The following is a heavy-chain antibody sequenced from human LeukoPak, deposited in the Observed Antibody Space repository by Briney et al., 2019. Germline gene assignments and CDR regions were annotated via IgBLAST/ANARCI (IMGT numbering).Heavy chain of an antibody. CDR2: IIPIFGTA. J-gene: IGHJ4*02. Sequence: EASVKVSCKASGGTFSSYAISWVRQAPGQGLEWMGGIIPIFGTANYAQKFQGRVTITTDESTSTAYMELSSLRSEDTAVYYCVAHLQKWGPFDYWGQGTLVTVSS. CDR3: VAHLQKWGPFDY. D-gene: IGHD7-27*01. V-gene: IGHV1-69*05. CDR1: GGTFSSYA.